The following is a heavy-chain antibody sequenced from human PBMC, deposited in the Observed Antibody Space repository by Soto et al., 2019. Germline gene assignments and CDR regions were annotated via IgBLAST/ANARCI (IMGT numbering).Heavy chain of an antibody. J-gene: IGHJ4*02. Sequence: PSETLSLTCAVYGGSFSGYYWSWIRQPPGKGLEWIGEINHSGSTNYNPSLKSRVTISVDTSKNQFSLKLSSVTAADTAVYYCARGPGTTVMDWGQGTLVTVSS. D-gene: IGHD4-4*01. CDR3: ARGPGTTVMD. V-gene: IGHV4-34*01. CDR2: INHSGST. CDR1: GGSFSGYY.